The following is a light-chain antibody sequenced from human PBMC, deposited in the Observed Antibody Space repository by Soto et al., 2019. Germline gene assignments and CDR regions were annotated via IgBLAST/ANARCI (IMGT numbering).Light chain of an antibody. Sequence: DIQMSQSPSTLSASVGDRVTMACRASQSIRNWLAWYQQKPGKAPNLLIYQASSLQSGVPSRFSGSGSGPEYTLTISSLQPDDFATYYCPQYNSYPWTFGQGTKVDIK. CDR3: PQYNSYPWT. CDR1: QSIRNW. J-gene: IGKJ1*01. CDR2: QAS. V-gene: IGKV1-5*03.